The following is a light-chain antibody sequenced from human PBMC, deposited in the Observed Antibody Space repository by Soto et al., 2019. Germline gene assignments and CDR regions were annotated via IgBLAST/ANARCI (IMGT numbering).Light chain of an antibody. V-gene: IGKV1-27*01. J-gene: IGKJ1*01. CDR2: AAS. CDR3: QKYNSAPLT. CDR1: QGISNY. Sequence: DIHMTQSPSSLSASVGDRVTITFRASQGISNYLAWYQQKPGKVPKLLIYAASTLQSGAPSRFSGSGSGTDFTLTISSLQPEDVATYYCQKYNSAPLTFGQGTKVDIK.